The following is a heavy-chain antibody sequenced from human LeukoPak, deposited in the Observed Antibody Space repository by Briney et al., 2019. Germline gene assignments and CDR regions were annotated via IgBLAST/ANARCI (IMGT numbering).Heavy chain of an antibody. J-gene: IGHJ4*02. Sequence: GESLKISCAASGFTFSSYAMGWVRQAPGKGLEWVSAISGDGGSTYYADSVKGRFTISRDNSKNTLYLQMSSLRAEDTAIYYCAKGTCSGTRCYTGGLNYWGQGTLVTVSS. CDR3: AKGTCSGTRCYTGGLNY. CDR1: GFTFSSYA. CDR2: ISGDGGST. V-gene: IGHV3-23*01. D-gene: IGHD2-2*02.